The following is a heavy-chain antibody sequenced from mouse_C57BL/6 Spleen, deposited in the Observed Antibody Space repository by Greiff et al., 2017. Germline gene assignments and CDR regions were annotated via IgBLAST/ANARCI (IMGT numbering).Heavy chain of an antibody. CDR1: GYTFTDYY. V-gene: IGHV1-26*01. CDR2: INPNNGGT. CDR3: ATPYGSSHYYAMDY. Sequence: EVQLQQSGPELVKPGASVKISCKASGYTFTDYYMNWVKQSHGKSLEWIGDINPNNGGTSYNQKFKGKATLTVDKSSSTAYMELRSLTSEDSAVYYCATPYGSSHYYAMDYWGQGTSVTVSA. D-gene: IGHD1-1*01. J-gene: IGHJ4*01.